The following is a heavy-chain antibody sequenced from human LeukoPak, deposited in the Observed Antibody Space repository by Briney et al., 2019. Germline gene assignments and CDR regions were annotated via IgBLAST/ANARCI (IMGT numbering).Heavy chain of an antibody. CDR2: ILYSGST. J-gene: IGHJ4*02. Sequence: SATLSLTCTVAGGSISSYYASWTRQHPGKGLEWVGYILYSGSTKYNPSLTTRVPISTDMSKNQFSLTLTSVTAADTAVYYWSRADYYGSGSYSPNFDYWGQGTLVTVSS. CDR3: SRADYYGSGSYSPNFDY. CDR1: GGSISSYY. V-gene: IGHV4-59*01. D-gene: IGHD3-10*01.